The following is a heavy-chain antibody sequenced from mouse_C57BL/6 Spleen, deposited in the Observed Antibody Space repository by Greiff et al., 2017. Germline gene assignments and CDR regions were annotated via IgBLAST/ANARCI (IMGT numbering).Heavy chain of an antibody. D-gene: IGHD1-1*01. CDR1: GYTFTSYW. V-gene: IGHV1-64*01. CDR2: IHPNSGST. J-gene: IGHJ3*01. Sequence: QVQLQQPGAELVTPGASVKLSCKASGYTFTSYWMHWVKQRPGPGLEWIGMIHPNSGSTNYNEKFKSKATLTVDKSSSTAYMQLSSLTSEDSAVYYCAREGYYGSSRFAYWGQGTLVTVSA. CDR3: AREGYYGSSRFAY.